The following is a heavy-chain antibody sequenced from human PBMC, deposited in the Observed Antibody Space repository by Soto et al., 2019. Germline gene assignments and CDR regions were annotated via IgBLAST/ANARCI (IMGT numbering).Heavy chain of an antibody. CDR2: INPNGGST. J-gene: IGHJ3*01. CDR1: GYSLSPSY. D-gene: IGHD3-3*01. V-gene: IGHV1-46*03. Sequence: QVHLVQSGAEVKKPGASVKVYCKASGYSLSPSYMHWVRQAPGQGLEWMAIINPNGGSTKNAQKCQGRVTVTRDTAKSTVYMELSRLTSEDTATYYCAKYWCGNTGPPGPWKWVQETMVTVSS. CDR3: AKYWCGNTGPPGPWK.